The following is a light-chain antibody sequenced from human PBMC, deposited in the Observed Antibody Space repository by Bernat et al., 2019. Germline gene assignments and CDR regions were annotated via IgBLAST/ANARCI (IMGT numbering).Light chain of an antibody. J-gene: IGKJ1*01. CDR2: GSS. V-gene: IGKV3-20*01. CDR3: QQYASSPRT. CDR1: DIVNSNF. Sequence: EIVLTQSPGTLSLSPGERATLSCRASDIVNSNFLAWYQQKPGQAPRLLIYGSSGRATGVPDRFSGGGSGTDFTLAISRVEPEDFAVYYCQQYASSPRTFGQGTKVEIK.